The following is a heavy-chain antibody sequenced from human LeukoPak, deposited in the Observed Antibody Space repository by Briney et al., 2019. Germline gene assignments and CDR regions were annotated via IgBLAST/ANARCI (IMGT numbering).Heavy chain of an antibody. CDR1: GGSISSYF. V-gene: IGHV4-59*01. CDR2: IYYSGST. J-gene: IGHJ4*02. D-gene: IGHD6-13*01. Sequence: SETLSLTCTVSGGSISSYFWSWIRQPPGKGLEWIGYIYYSGSTNYNPSLKSRVTISVDTSKNQYSLRLSSVTAADTAVYYCARVLGQQVPRAFDYWGQGTLVTVSS. CDR3: ARVLGQQVPRAFDY.